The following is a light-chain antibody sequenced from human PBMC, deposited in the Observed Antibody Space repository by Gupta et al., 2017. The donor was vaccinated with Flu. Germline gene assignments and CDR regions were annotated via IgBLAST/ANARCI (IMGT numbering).Light chain of an antibody. Sequence: EIVMTQSPATLSVPPGERATLSCRASQSVDSDLAWYQHKPGQAPRLLIYDASTRATGIPARFSGSGYGTEFSLTISSRQLEDFAVYYCQQYNNWPPITFGQGTRLEIK. CDR3: QQYNNWPPIT. CDR1: QSVDSD. CDR2: DAS. J-gene: IGKJ5*01. V-gene: IGKV3-15*01.